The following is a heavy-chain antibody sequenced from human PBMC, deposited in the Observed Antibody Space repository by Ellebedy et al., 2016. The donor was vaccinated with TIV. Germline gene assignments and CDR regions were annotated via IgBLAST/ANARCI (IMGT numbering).Heavy chain of an antibody. CDR3: AHSGYDGIALGWFDP. CDR2: IYWDDDK. V-gene: IGHV2-5*02. J-gene: IGHJ5*02. D-gene: IGHD2-15*01. CDR1: GFSLSTSGVI. Sequence: SGPTLVKPTQTLTLTCTFSGFSLSTSGVIVGWIRQPPGKALEWLALIYWDDDKRYSPSLKSRLTITKDTSKNQVVLTMTNMDPVDTATYYCAHSGYDGIALGWFDPWGQGTLVTVSS.